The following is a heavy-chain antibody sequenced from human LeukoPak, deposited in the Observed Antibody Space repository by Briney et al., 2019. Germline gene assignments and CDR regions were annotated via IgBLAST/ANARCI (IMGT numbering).Heavy chain of an antibody. V-gene: IGHV1-18*01. Sequence: GASVKVSCKTSGDSENFYGITWVRQVAGQGLERMGWISAQHGQTEYAPNSQDRVTMTTDTYTNTAYMELRSLRSDDTAVYYCAGSLGYCTSNVCYLKYWGQGTLVTVSS. D-gene: IGHD2-8*01. J-gene: IGHJ4*02. CDR1: GDSENFYG. CDR3: AGSLGYCTSNVCYLKY. CDR2: ISAQHGQT.